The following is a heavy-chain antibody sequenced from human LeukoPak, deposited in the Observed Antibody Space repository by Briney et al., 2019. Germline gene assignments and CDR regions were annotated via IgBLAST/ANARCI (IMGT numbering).Heavy chain of an antibody. J-gene: IGHJ5*02. Sequence: KPSETLSPTCTVSGGSISSYYWSWIRQPPGKGLEWIGYIYYSGSTNYNPSLKSRVTISVDTSKNHFSLKLSSVTSADTAVYYCARGYSSGWYRFDPWGQGTLVTVSS. V-gene: IGHV4-59*01. CDR3: ARGYSSGWYRFDP. CDR1: GGSISSYY. D-gene: IGHD6-19*01. CDR2: IYYSGST.